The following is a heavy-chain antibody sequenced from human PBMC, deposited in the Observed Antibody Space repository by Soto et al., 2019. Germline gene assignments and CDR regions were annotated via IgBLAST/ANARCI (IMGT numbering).Heavy chain of an antibody. J-gene: IGHJ4*02. CDR1: GFTFSSYA. V-gene: IGHV3-23*01. D-gene: IGHD3-3*01. Sequence: EVQLLESGGGLVQPGGSLRLSCAASGFTFSSYAMSWVRQAPGKGLEWVSAISGSGGSTYYADSVKGRFTISRDNSKNTLYLQINSLRAEDTAVYYCAKGVWSGYQLFDYWGQGTLVTVSS. CDR2: ISGSGGST. CDR3: AKGVWSGYQLFDY.